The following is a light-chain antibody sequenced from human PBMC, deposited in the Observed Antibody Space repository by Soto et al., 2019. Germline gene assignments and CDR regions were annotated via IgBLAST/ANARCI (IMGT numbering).Light chain of an antibody. CDR3: QVWDNGSDGGV. Sequence: SYELTQPPSVSVAPGQTARLTCGGNNIGSKNVHWYQQKPGQAPVLGVYDDSDRPSGIPERFSGSNSGNTATLTISRVEAGDEADYYCQVWDNGSDGGVFGTGTKLTVL. CDR2: DDS. CDR1: NIGSKN. J-gene: IGLJ1*01. V-gene: IGLV3-21*02.